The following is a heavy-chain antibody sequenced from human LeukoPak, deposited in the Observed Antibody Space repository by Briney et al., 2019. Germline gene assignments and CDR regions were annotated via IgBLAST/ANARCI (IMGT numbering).Heavy chain of an antibody. Sequence: SETLSLTCAVSGGSISSGGYSWSWIRQPPGKGLEWIGYIYYSGSTYYNPSLKSRVTISVDTSKNQFSLKLSSVTAADTAVYYCARGAGRKGRMVRGVILWFDPWGQGTLVTVSS. CDR3: ARGAGRKGRMVRGVILWFDP. CDR1: GGSISSGGYS. CDR2: IYYSGST. D-gene: IGHD3-10*01. V-gene: IGHV4-30-4*07. J-gene: IGHJ5*02.